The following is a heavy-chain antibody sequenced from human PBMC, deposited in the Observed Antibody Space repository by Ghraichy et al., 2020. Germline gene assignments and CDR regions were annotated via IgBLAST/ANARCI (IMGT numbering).Heavy chain of an antibody. CDR2: ISDSGGRT. CDR3: ATLDHGRGFFDI. J-gene: IGHJ3*02. V-gene: IGHV3-23*01. Sequence: GESLNISCAASGLTFSRYAITWVRQAPGKGLEWVSSISDSGGRTLFADSVKGRYTISRDNSKNTVFLQMSSLRIEDTAVYYCATLDHGRGFFDIWGQGTMVAVSS. CDR1: GLTFSRYA. D-gene: IGHD1-1*01.